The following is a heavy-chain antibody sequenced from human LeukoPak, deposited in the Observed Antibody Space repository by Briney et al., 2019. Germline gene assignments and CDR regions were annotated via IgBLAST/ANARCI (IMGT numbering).Heavy chain of an antibody. CDR1: GDSVSSNSVT. D-gene: IGHD2-2*01. Sequence: SQTLSLTCAISGDSVSSNSVTWNWIRQSPSRGLEWLGRTYYRSTWYNDYAVSVRGRITVNPDTSKNQFSLHLNSVTPEDTAVYYCARGLTQYDCFDPWGQGILITVSS. CDR2: TYYRSTWYN. J-gene: IGHJ5*02. CDR3: ARGLTQYDCFDP. V-gene: IGHV6-1*01.